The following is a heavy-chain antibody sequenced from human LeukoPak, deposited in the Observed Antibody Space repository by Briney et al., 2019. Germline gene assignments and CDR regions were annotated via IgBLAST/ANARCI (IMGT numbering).Heavy chain of an antibody. CDR2: ISGSGGST. CDR3: AGEAKFGETYGMDV. CDR1: GFTFSSYA. Sequence: GGSLRLSCAASGFTFSSYAMSWVRQAPGKGLEWVSAISGSGGSTYYADSVNGRFTISRDNSKNTLYLQMNSLRAEDTAVYYCAGEAKFGETYGMDVWGQGTTVTVSS. J-gene: IGHJ6*02. V-gene: IGHV3-23*01. D-gene: IGHD3-10*02.